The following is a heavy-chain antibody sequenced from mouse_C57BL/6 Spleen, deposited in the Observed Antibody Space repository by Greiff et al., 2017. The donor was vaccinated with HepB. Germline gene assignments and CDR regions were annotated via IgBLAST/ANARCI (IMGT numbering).Heavy chain of an antibody. CDR1: GFSLTSYG. CDR2: IWSGGST. D-gene: IGHD1-1*01. J-gene: IGHJ3*01. CDR3: ARKDYGSSYGFAY. V-gene: IGHV2-2*01. Sequence: VQRVESGPGLVQPSQSLSITCTVSGFSLTSYGVHWVRQSPGKGLEWLGVIWSGGSTDYNAAFISRLSISKDNSKSQVFFKMNSLQADDTVIYYCARKDYGSSYGFAYWGQGTLVTVSA.